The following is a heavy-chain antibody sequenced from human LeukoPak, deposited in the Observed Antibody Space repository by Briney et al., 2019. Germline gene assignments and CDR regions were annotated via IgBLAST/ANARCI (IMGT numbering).Heavy chain of an antibody. CDR2: INPNSGGT. CDR1: GYTFTAYY. Sequence: GASVRVSCKASGYTFTAYYMHWVRQAPGHGVEWMGWINPNSGGTGYAQRFQGRVSMTRDTSISTAYMELSSLRSDDTAVYYCARGVVGWGSGYFDYWGQGTLVTVSS. V-gene: IGHV1-2*02. D-gene: IGHD7-27*01. CDR3: ARGVVGWGSGYFDY. J-gene: IGHJ4*02.